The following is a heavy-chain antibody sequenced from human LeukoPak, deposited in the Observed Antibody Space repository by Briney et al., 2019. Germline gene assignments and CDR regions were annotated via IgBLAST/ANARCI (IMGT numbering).Heavy chain of an antibody. CDR1: GFTFSSYG. CDR3: AKSHGYYYGMDV. V-gene: IGHV3-30*18. CDR2: ISYDGSNK. D-gene: IGHD2-8*01. J-gene: IGHJ6*02. Sequence: PGGSLRLSCAASGFTFSSYGMHWVRQAPGKGLEWVAVISYDGSNKYYADSVKGRFTISRDNSKNTLYLQMNSLRAEDTAAYYCAKSHGYYYGMDVWGQGTTVTVSS.